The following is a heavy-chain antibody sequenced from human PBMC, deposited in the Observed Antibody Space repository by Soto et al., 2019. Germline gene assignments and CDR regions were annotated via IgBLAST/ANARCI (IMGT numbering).Heavy chain of an antibody. J-gene: IGHJ6*02. V-gene: IGHV1-69*13. D-gene: IGHD3-16*01. CDR2: IIPFFKAT. CDR1: GGTFSSHA. CDR3: ARDVPLNYYDGTFSYYAMDV. Sequence: ASVKVSCKVSGGTFSSHAISWVRQAPGQGLEWMGGIIPFFKATSFAQKFQGRVTITADDSTSTAYMDLYSLGSEDTAVYYCARDVPLNYYDGTFSYYAMDVWGQGTTVTVSS.